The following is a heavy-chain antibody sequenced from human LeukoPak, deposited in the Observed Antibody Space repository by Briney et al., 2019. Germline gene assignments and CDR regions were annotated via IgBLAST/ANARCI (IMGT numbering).Heavy chain of an antibody. CDR2: MNPNSGNT. V-gene: IGHV1-8*01. Sequence: ASVKVSCKASGYTFTSYDINWVRQATGQGLEWMGWMNPNSGNTAYAQKFQGRVTMTRNTSISTAYMELTSLRAEDTAVYSCAKDYQQVYYDILTGPWLGWGQGTLVTVSS. J-gene: IGHJ4*02. CDR3: AKDYQQVYYDILTGPWLG. D-gene: IGHD3-9*01. CDR1: GYTFTSYD.